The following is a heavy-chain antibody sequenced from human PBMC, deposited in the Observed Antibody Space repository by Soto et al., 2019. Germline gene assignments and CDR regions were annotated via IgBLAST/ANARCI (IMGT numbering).Heavy chain of an antibody. CDR2: ISAHNGNT. V-gene: IGHV1-18*01. D-gene: IGHD5-18*01. CDR1: GYTFTRYG. J-gene: IGHJ6*02. CDR3: ARDTWIQLWLDYYGMDV. Sequence: ASVKVSCKASGYTFTRYGISWVRQAPGQGLEWMAWISAHNGNTKYAQRLQGRLTMTTDTSTSTAYMELRSLRSDDTVVYYCARDTWIQLWLDYYGMDVWGQGTTVTVSS.